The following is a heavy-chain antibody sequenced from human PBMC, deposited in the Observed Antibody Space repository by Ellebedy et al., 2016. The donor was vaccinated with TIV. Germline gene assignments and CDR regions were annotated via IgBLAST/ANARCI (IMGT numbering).Heavy chain of an antibody. V-gene: IGHV4-34*01. J-gene: IGHJ5*02. CDR1: GFTFSSYS. Sequence: ESLKISXAASGFTFSSYSMNWVRQPPGKGLEWIGEINHSGSTNYNPSLKSRVTISVDTSKNQFSLRLSSVTAADTAVYYCARGRYDILTGYYGVLFDPWGQGTLVTVSS. CDR3: ARGRYDILTGYYGVLFDP. D-gene: IGHD3-9*01. CDR2: INHSGST.